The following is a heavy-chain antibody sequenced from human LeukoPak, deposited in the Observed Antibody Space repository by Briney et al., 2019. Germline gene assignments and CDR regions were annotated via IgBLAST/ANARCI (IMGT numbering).Heavy chain of an antibody. CDR2: IYYSGST. D-gene: IGHD7-27*01. V-gene: IGHV4-30-4*01. J-gene: IGHJ4*02. CDR1: GVSISSGDYY. CDR3: ARERLTMGIDY. Sequence: SETLSLTCTVSGVSISSGDYYWSWIRQPPGKGLEWIGYIYYSGSTYYNPSLKSRVTISVDTSKNQFSLKLSSVTAADTAVYYCARERLTMGIDYWGQGTLVTVSS.